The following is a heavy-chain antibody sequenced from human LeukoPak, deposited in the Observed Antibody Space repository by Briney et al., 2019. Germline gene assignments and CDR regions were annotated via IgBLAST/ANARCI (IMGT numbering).Heavy chain of an antibody. J-gene: IGHJ3*02. CDR2: IYYSGST. Sequence: SETLSLTCTVSGGSISSYYWSWIRQPPGKGLEWIGYIYYSGSTNYNPSLKSRVTISVDTSKNQFSLKLSSVTAADTAVYYCARDGGEINDSSGPIWGQGTMVTVSS. CDR3: ARDGGEINDSSGPI. D-gene: IGHD3-22*01. V-gene: IGHV4-59*01. CDR1: GGSISSYY.